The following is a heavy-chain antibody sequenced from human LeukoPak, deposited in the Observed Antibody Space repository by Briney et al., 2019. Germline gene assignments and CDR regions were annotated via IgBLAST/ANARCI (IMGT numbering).Heavy chain of an antibody. V-gene: IGHV3-74*01. Sequence: GGSLRLSCAASGFTFTGYWMHWVRQAPGKGLVWVSRVNGDGSSTTYADSVKGRFTISRDNAKNTLYLQMSSLRAEDTAVYYCARPQHGDLYAFDIWGQGTMVTVSS. CDR2: VNGDGSST. CDR3: ARPQHGDLYAFDI. CDR1: GFTFTGYW. D-gene: IGHD4-17*01. J-gene: IGHJ3*02.